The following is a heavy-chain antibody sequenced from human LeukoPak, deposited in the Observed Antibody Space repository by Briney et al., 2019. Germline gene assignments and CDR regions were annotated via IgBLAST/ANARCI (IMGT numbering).Heavy chain of an antibody. CDR2: ISAYNGNT. J-gene: IGHJ4*02. CDR3: ARERGWYLYYSDE. D-gene: IGHD2-15*01. V-gene: IGHV1-18*04. CDR1: GYSFTGYY. Sequence: ASVKVSCKASGYSFTGYYMHWVRQAPGQGLERMGWISAYNGNTNYAQKLQGRVTMTTDTSTSTAYMELRSLRSDDTAVYYGARERGWYLYYSDEWRQATLVTVSS.